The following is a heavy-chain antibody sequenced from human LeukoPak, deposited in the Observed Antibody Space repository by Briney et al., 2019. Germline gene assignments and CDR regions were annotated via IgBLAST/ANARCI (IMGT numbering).Heavy chain of an antibody. Sequence: GWSLRLSCAASGFTFSSYGMHWVRQAPGKGLEWVAVISSDGNNKYYADSVKGRFTISRNNSKNTLYLQMNSLRADDTAVYYCAKYYDLFTGYYAIDPWGQGTLVIVSS. J-gene: IGHJ5*02. V-gene: IGHV3-30*18. CDR2: ISSDGNNK. D-gene: IGHD3-9*01. CDR1: GFTFSSYG. CDR3: AKYYDLFTGYYAIDP.